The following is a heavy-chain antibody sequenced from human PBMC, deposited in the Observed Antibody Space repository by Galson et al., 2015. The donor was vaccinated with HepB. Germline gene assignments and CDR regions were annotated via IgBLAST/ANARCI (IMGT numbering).Heavy chain of an antibody. CDR1: GYTFTSYH. Sequence: SVKVSCKASGYTFTSYHMHWVRQAPGQGLEWMGIINPSGGSTSYAQKLQGRVTMTRDTSTSTVYMELSSLRSEDTAVYYCARDLESSYGPLYYFDYWGQGTLVTVSS. CDR3: ARDLESSYGPLYYFDY. J-gene: IGHJ4*02. D-gene: IGHD5-18*01. V-gene: IGHV1-46*04. CDR2: INPSGGST.